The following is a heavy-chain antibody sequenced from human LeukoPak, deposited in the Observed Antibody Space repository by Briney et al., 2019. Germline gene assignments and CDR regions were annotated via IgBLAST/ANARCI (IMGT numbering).Heavy chain of an antibody. CDR1: GYTLTELS. CDR2: FYPEDGET. V-gene: IGHV1-24*01. J-gene: IGHJ4*02. D-gene: IGHD2-2*01. Sequence: ASVKVSCKVSGYTLTELSMHWVRQAPGKGLEWMGGFYPEDGETIHAQKFQGRVTMTEDTSTDTAYMELRSLRSEDTTVYYGATVLSRPQVDWGQGTLVTVSS. CDR3: ATVLSRPQVD.